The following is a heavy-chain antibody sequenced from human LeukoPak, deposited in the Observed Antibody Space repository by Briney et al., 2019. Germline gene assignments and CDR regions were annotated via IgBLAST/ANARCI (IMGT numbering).Heavy chain of an antibody. CDR3: AREEGGHVGV. D-gene: IGHD1-26*01. J-gene: IGHJ6*02. CDR1: GGSISSYY. V-gene: IGHV4-4*07. CDR2: IYTSGST. Sequence: PSETLSLTCTVSGGSISSYYWSWIRQPAGKGLGWIGRIYTSGSTNYNPSLKSRVTMSVDTSKNQFSLKLSSVTAADTAVYYCAREEGGHVGVWGQGTTVTVSS.